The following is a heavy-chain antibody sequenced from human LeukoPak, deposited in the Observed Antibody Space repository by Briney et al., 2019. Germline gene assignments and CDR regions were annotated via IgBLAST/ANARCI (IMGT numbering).Heavy chain of an antibody. CDR3: ARGVTMVRGVIDYYMDV. J-gene: IGHJ6*03. D-gene: IGHD3-10*01. CDR1: GGFISSYY. CDR2: IYYSGST. V-gene: IGHV4-59*01. Sequence: SETLSLTCTVSGGFISSYYWSWIRQPPGKGLEWIGYIYYSGSTNYNPSLKSRVTISVDTSKNQFSLKLSSVTAADTAVYYCARGVTMVRGVIDYYMDVWGKGTTVTVSS.